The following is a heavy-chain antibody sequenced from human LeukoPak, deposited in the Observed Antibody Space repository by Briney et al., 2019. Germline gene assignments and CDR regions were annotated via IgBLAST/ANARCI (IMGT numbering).Heavy chain of an antibody. Sequence: SVTVSCKASGGTFSSYAIRWVRQAPGQGLEWMGGIIPIFGTANYAQKFQGRVTITADESTSTAYMELSSLRSEDTAVYYCATSLEADPYCSSTSCYGSYYYYGMDVWGQGTTVTVSS. CDR2: IIPIFGTA. CDR3: ATSLEADPYCSSTSCYGSYYYYGMDV. V-gene: IGHV1-69*13. D-gene: IGHD2-2*01. J-gene: IGHJ6*02. CDR1: GGTFSSYA.